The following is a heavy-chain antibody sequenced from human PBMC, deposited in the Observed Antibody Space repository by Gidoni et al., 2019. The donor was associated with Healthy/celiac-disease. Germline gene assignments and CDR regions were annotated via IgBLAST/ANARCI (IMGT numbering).Heavy chain of an antibody. D-gene: IGHD6-19*01. CDR2: ISYDGSNK. CDR3: AKDGGRDSSGWYQTRDNWFDP. Sequence: QVQLVESGGGVVQPGRALRLSCAASGFTFSSYGMHWVRQSPGKGLGWVAVISYDGSNKYYADSVKGRFTISRYNSKNTLYLQMNSLRAEDTAVYYCAKDGGRDSSGWYQTRDNWFDPWGQGTLVTVSS. V-gene: IGHV3-30*18. CDR1: GFTFSSYG. J-gene: IGHJ5*02.